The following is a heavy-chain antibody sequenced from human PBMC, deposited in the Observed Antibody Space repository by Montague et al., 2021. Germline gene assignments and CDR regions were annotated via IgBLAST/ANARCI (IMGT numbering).Heavy chain of an antibody. CDR2: IYYIGST. CDR3: ARHGVSSCYRELDGFDI. Sequence: SETLSLTCTVSGGSISAYYWSWIRQPPGKGLEWIGYIYYIGSTNYNPSLKSRVTVSVDTSKNQFSLKLSSVTAADTAVYYCARHGVSSCYRELDGFDIWGQETMVIVSS. D-gene: IGHD6-13*01. J-gene: IGHJ3*02. V-gene: IGHV4-59*08. CDR1: GGSISAYY.